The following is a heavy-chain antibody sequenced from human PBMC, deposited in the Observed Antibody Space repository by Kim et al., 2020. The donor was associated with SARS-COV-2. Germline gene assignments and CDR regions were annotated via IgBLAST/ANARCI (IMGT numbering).Heavy chain of an antibody. V-gene: IGHV7-4-1*02. D-gene: IGHD2-15*01. Sequence: ASVKVSCKASGYTFTSYAMNWVRQAPGQGLEWMGWINTNTGNPTYAQGFTGRFVFSLDTSVSTAYLQISSLKAEDTPVYYCAREEWPTSLWWGMDVWGQGTTVTISS. CDR3: AREEWPTSLWWGMDV. CDR2: INTNTGNP. CDR1: GYTFTSYA. J-gene: IGHJ6*02.